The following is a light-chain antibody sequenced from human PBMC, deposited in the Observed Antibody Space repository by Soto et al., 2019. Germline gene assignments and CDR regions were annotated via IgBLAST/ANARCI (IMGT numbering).Light chain of an antibody. V-gene: IGLV2-23*01. CDR2: EGS. CDR3: CSYTGGGSLVV. J-gene: IGLJ2*01. Sequence: QSALTQPASVSGSPGQSITISCTGTSSDVGTYNLVSWYQQYPGKAPKLIIYEGSKRPSGVSNRFSASKSGNTASLIISGLQAEDEADYYCCSYTGGGSLVVFGGGTKVTVL. CDR1: SSDVGTYNL.